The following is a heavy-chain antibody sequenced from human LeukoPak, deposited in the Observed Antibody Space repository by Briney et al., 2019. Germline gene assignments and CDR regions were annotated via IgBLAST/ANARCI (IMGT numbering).Heavy chain of an antibody. CDR2: INPNSGGT. Sequence: ASVKVSCKASGYTFTGYYMHWVRQAPGQGLEWMGWINPNSGGTNYAEKFQGRVTMTRDTSISTAYMELSRLRSDDTAVYYCARDVAGYGSTDAFDIWGQGTMGTVSS. CDR3: ARDVAGYGSTDAFDI. D-gene: IGHD6-13*01. J-gene: IGHJ3*02. V-gene: IGHV1-2*02. CDR1: GYTFTGYY.